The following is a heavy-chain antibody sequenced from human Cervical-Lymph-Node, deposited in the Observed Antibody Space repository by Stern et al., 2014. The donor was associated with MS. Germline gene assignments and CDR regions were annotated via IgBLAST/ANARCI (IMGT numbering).Heavy chain of an antibody. J-gene: IGHJ4*02. CDR3: ARDSSGWYSHFDY. V-gene: IGHV3-33*01. CDR1: GFTFSSYG. Sequence: VHLVESGGGVVQPGRSLRLSCAASGFTFSSYGMHWVRQAPGKGLEWVAVIWYDGSNKYYADSVKGRFTISRDNSKNTLYLQMNSLRAEDTAVYYCARDSSGWYSHFDYWGQGTLVTVSS. D-gene: IGHD6-19*01. CDR2: IWYDGSNK.